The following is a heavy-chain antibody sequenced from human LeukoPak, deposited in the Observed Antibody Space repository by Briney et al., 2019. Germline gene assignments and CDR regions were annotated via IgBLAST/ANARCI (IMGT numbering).Heavy chain of an antibody. CDR3: AKFLPTHIVVANYYFDY. D-gene: IGHD2-21*01. CDR1: GFTFSSYA. Sequence: GGSLRLSCAAAGFTFSSYAMSWVRQAPGKGLEWVSAISGSGGSTYYADSVKGWFTTSSDNSKNTLYLQMNSLRAEDTAVYYCAKFLPTHIVVANYYFDYWGQGTLVTVSS. J-gene: IGHJ4*02. V-gene: IGHV3-23*01. CDR2: ISGSGGST.